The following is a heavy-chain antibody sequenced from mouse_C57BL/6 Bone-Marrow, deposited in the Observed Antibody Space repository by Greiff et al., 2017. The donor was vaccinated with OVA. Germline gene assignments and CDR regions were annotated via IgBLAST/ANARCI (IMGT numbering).Heavy chain of an antibody. CDR1: GFNIKDDY. D-gene: IGHD2-4*01. Sequence: VHVKQSGAELVRPGASVKLSCTASGFNIKDDYMHWVKQRPEQGLEWIGWIDPENGDTEYASKFQGKATITADTSSNTAYLQLSSLTSEDTAVYYCTTRDYPYYFDYWGQGTTLTVSS. CDR3: TTRDYPYYFDY. J-gene: IGHJ2*01. CDR2: IDPENGDT. V-gene: IGHV14-4*01.